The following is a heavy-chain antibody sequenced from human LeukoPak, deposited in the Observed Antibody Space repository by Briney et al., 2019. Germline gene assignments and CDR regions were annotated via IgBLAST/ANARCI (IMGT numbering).Heavy chain of an antibody. V-gene: IGHV3-15*01. Sequence: GGSLRLSCAASGFTFSNAWMSWVRQAPGKGLEWVGRIKSKTDGGTTDYAAPVKGRFTISRDDSKNTLYLQMNSLKTEDTAVYYCTTDLGIAVAGHFDYLGQGTLVTVSS. J-gene: IGHJ4*02. CDR3: TTDLGIAVAGHFDY. D-gene: IGHD6-19*01. CDR2: IKSKTDGGTT. CDR1: GFTFSNAW.